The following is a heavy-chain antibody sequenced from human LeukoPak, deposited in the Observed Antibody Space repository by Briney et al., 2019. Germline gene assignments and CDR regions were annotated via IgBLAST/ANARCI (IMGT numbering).Heavy chain of an antibody. V-gene: IGHV4-39*01. J-gene: IGHJ4*02. CDR1: GGSISSSSYD. Sequence: KTSETLSLTCTVSGGSISSSSYDWGWIRQPPGKGLEWIGSIYYSGSTYYNPSLKSRVTTSVDTSKNQFSLKLSSVTAADTAVYYCARNSSSGGGYFDYWGQGTLVTVSS. D-gene: IGHD6-6*01. CDR2: IYYSGST. CDR3: ARNSSSGGGYFDY.